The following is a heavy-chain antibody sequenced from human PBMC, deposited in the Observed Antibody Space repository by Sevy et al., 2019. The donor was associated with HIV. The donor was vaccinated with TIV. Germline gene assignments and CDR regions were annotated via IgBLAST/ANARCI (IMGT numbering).Heavy chain of an antibody. CDR1: GFTFSGSD. CDR3: TPAGYGFDY. D-gene: IGHD5-18*01. J-gene: IGHJ4*02. Sequence: GGSLRLSCAASGFTFSGSDMHWVRQASGKGLVWVGRIRSKAKNYATAYAASVKGRFTISRDDSKNTAYLQMNSLKTEDTAVYFCTPAGYGFDYWGQGTLVTVSS. CDR2: IRSKAKNYAT. V-gene: IGHV3-73*01.